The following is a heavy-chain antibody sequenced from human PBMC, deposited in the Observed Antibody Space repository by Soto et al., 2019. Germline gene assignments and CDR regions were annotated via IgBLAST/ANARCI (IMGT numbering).Heavy chain of an antibody. J-gene: IGHJ6*02. Sequence: ASGKVSCKASGYTFTSYYMHWVRQAPGQGLEWMGIINPSGGSTSYAQKFQGRVTMTRDTSTSTVYMELSSLRSEDTAVYYCARDAGPYYYDSSGYYYASYYYYGMDVWGQGTTVTVSS. CDR2: INPSGGST. V-gene: IGHV1-46*01. CDR1: GYTFTSYY. D-gene: IGHD3-22*01. CDR3: ARDAGPYYYDSSGYYYASYYYYGMDV.